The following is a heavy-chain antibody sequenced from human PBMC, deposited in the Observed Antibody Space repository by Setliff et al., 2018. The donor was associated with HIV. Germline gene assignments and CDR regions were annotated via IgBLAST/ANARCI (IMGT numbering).Heavy chain of an antibody. D-gene: IGHD3-10*01. CDR2: IDHEGTT. Sequence: SETLSLTCAVFGGSFSNYYWSWVRQPPGKGLEFIAEIDHEGTTNYNPSLKSRVTISVDTSKNQFSLKLSSVTAADTAVYYCATSGRGRDLLWFGDFYWGQGTLVTVSS. CDR1: GGSFSNYY. CDR3: ATSGRGRDLLWFGDFY. V-gene: IGHV4-34*01. J-gene: IGHJ4*02.